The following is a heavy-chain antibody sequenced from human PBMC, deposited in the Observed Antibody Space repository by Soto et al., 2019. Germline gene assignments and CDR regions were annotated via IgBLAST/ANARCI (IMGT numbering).Heavy chain of an antibody. D-gene: IGHD6-19*01. Sequence: QMQLVESGGGVVQPGRSLRLSCVASEFSFSNHGMHWVRQAPGKGLEWVAVISYDGSNKDYVESVKGRFTISRDNSKNTLYLQINSLRVEDTAVFYCARNSRATVAGAPDYWGQGTLVTVSS. V-gene: IGHV3-30*03. J-gene: IGHJ4*02. CDR1: EFSFSNHG. CDR3: ARNSRATVAGAPDY. CDR2: ISYDGSNK.